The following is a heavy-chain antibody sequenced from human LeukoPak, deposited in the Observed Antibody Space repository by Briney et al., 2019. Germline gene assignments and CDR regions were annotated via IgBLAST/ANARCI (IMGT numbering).Heavy chain of an antibody. CDR3: ARAFGLTDY. CDR2: IHSGGST. V-gene: IGHV3-53*01. Sequence: GGSLRLSCAASGFTVSSKYMSWVRQAPGKGLEWVSVIHSGGSTYYADSVKGRFTISRDNAKNSLYLQMNSLRDEDTAVYYCARAFGLTDYWGQGTLVTVSS. J-gene: IGHJ4*02. D-gene: IGHD3/OR15-3a*01. CDR1: GFTVSSKY.